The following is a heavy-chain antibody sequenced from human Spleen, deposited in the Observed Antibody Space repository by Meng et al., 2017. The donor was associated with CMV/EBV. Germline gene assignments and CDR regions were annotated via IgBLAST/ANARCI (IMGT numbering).Heavy chain of an antibody. D-gene: IGHD2-8*01. Sequence: FTDYYIQWVHQAPGRGLEWVGLANPEDGTTIYAEKFQGRATISSDTSTDTASLEVRSLRSDDTAVYYCTVLRRFCTNGVCFRGWFAPWGQGTLVTVSS. CDR2: ANPEDGTT. CDR1: FTDYY. CDR3: TVLRRFCTNGVCFRGWFAP. V-gene: IGHV1-69-2*01. J-gene: IGHJ5*02.